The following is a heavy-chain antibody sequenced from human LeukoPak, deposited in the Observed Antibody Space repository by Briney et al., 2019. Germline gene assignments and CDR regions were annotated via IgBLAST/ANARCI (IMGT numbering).Heavy chain of an antibody. J-gene: IGHJ4*02. V-gene: IGHV3-33*06. CDR2: IWYDGSNK. D-gene: IGHD3-16*02. CDR3: AKEYYDYVWGSYRYFDY. Sequence: GGSLRLSCAASGFTFSSYGMHWVRQAPGKGLEWVAVIWYDGSNKYYADSVKGRFTISRDNSKNTLYLQMNSLRAEDTAVYYCAKEYYDYVWGSYRYFDYWGQGTLVAVSS. CDR1: GFTFSSYG.